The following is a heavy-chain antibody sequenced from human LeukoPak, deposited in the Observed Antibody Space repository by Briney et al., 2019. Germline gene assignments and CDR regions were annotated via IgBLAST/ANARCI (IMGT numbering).Heavy chain of an antibody. CDR3: AKSRMGVMAFDY. Sequence: SETLSLTCTVSGYSISSGYYWGWIRQPPGKGLECFWSKYHSGTIYYNPSLKRRVTISVDTSKNQFSLRPSSVTAADTNVYYCAKSRMGVMAFDYWGQGTLVTVSS. V-gene: IGHV4-38-2*02. CDR2: KYHSGTI. CDR1: GYSISSGYY. D-gene: IGHD3-16*01. J-gene: IGHJ4*02.